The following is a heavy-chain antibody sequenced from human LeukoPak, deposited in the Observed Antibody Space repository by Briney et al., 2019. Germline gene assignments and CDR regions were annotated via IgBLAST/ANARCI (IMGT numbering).Heavy chain of an antibody. V-gene: IGHV1-46*01. CDR3: ARAPANKYDSRLPEDY. CDR1: GYTFTGYY. J-gene: IGHJ4*02. Sequence: GASVKVSCKASGYTFTGYYIHWVRQAPGQGLEWMGIINPSDGTTGYAQKFRGRVTLTRDTSTSTVYMELSSLRSEDTAVYYCARAPANKYDSRLPEDYWGQGTLVTVSS. CDR2: INPSDGTT. D-gene: IGHD3-22*01.